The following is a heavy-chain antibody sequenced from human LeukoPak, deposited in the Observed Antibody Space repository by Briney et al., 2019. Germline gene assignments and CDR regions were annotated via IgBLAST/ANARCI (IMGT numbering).Heavy chain of an antibody. CDR3: AREGPTVTMDY. V-gene: IGHV1-8*03. J-gene: IGHJ4*02. Sequence: DGSVKVSCKASGYTFTSYDINWVRQATGQGLEWMGWMNPNSGNTGYAQKFQGRVTITRNTSISTAYMELSSLRSEDTAVYYCAREGPTVTMDYWGQGTLVTVSS. D-gene: IGHD4-17*01. CDR1: GYTFTSYD. CDR2: MNPNSGNT.